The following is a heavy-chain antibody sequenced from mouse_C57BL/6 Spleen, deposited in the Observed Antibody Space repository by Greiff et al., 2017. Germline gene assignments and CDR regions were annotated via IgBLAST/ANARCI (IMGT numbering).Heavy chain of an antibody. CDR3: SREGGFITTDYAMDY. V-gene: IGHV1-72*01. J-gene: IGHJ4*01. D-gene: IGHD1-1*01. CDR2: IDPNSGGT. Sequence: QVQLQQPGAELVKPGASVKLSCKASGYTFTSYWMHWVKQRPGRGLEWIGRIDPNSGGTKYNEKFKSKATLTVDKPSSTAYVQLSSLTSEDAAVYYCSREGGFITTDYAMDYWGQGTSVTVSS. CDR1: GYTFTSYW.